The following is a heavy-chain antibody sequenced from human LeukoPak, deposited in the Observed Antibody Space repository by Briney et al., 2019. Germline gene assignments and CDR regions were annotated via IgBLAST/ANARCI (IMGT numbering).Heavy chain of an antibody. Sequence: ASVKVSCKASGYTFTSYGISWVRQAPGQGLEWMGCVSVYNNKTNYAQKFQGRLTMSTDTSTSTAYMELRRLRSDDTAIYYCARDHSGSYSSYYYYMDVWGRGTTVTVSS. J-gene: IGHJ6*03. CDR2: VSVYNNKT. CDR3: ARDHSGSYSSYYYYMDV. V-gene: IGHV1-18*01. D-gene: IGHD1-26*01. CDR1: GYTFTSYG.